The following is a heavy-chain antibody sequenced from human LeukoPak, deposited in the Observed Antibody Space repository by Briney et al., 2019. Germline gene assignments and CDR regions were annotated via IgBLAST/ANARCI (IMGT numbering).Heavy chain of an antibody. V-gene: IGHV3-23*01. CDR2: ISGSGGST. CDR3: ARDSSGWYGYFDS. Sequence: GGSLRLSCAASGFTFSSYAMSWVRQAPGKGLEWVSAISGSGGSTYYADSVKGRFTISRDNSKNTLYLQMNSLRAEDTAVYYCARDSSGWYGYFDSWGQGTLVTVSS. D-gene: IGHD6-19*01. J-gene: IGHJ4*02. CDR1: GFTFSSYA.